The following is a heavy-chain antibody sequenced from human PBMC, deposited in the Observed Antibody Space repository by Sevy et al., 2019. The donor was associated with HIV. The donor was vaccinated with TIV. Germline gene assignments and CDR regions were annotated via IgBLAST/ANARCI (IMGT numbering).Heavy chain of an antibody. V-gene: IGHV3-48*02. Sequence: GGSLRLSCAASGFTFSSYSMNWVRQAPGKGLEWVSYISSSSSTIYYADSVKGRFTISRDNAKNSLYLQMNSLRDEEPAVYYCARLDTGIVGATTEGAFDIWGQGTMVTVSS. CDR2: ISSSSSTI. D-gene: IGHD1-26*01. CDR1: GFTFSSYS. J-gene: IGHJ3*02. CDR3: ARLDTGIVGATTEGAFDI.